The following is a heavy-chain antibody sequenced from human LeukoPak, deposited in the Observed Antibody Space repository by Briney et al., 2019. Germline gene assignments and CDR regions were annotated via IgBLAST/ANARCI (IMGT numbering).Heavy chain of an antibody. Sequence: SETLSLTCTVSGGSISSSSYYWGWIRQPPGKGLEWIGSIYYSGSTYYNPSLKSRVTISVDTSKNQFSLKLSSVTAADTAVYYCARRNGRGYPDYWGQGTLVTVSS. V-gene: IGHV4-39*07. D-gene: IGHD3-22*01. CDR2: IYYSGST. CDR1: GGSISSSSYY. J-gene: IGHJ4*02. CDR3: ARRNGRGYPDY.